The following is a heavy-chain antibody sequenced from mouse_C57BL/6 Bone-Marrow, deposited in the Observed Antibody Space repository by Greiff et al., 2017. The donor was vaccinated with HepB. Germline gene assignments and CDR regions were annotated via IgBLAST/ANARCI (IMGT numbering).Heavy chain of an antibody. CDR1: GYSITSGYD. CDR3: ARGYYGSSHWYFDV. D-gene: IGHD1-1*01. CDR2: ISYSGST. Sequence: EVQLQESGPGMVKPSQSLSLTGTVTGYSITSGYDWHWIRHFPGNKLEWMGYISYSGSTNHNPSLKSRISITHDTSKNHFFLKLNSVTTEDTATYYCARGYYGSSHWYFDVWGTGTTVTVSS. V-gene: IGHV3-1*01. J-gene: IGHJ1*03.